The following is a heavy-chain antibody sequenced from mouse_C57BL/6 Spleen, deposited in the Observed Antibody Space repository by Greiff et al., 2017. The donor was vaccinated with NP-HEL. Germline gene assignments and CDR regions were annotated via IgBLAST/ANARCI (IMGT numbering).Heavy chain of an antibody. CDR1: GYTFTDYE. Sequence: QVQLQQSGAELVRPGASVTLSCKASGYTFTDYEMHWVKQTPVHGLEWIGAIDPETGGTAYHQKFKGKAILTADKSPSTPYMELRSLTSEDSAVYYCTRFYGSRGAWCAYWGQGTLVTVSA. V-gene: IGHV1-15*01. D-gene: IGHD1-1*01. J-gene: IGHJ3*01. CDR2: IDPETGGT. CDR3: TRFYGSRGAWCAY.